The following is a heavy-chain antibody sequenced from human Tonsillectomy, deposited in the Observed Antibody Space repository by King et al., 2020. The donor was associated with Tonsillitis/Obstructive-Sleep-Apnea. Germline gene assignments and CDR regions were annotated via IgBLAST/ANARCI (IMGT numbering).Heavy chain of an antibody. D-gene: IGHD3-22*01. CDR2: ISAYNGHT. V-gene: IGHV1-18*01. Sequence: VQLVESGAEVKKPGASVNVSCKASGYTFPNYGISWVRQAPGQGLEWMGWISAYNGHTNYAQKLQGRVTLTTDTSTSTAYMELRSLRSDDTAVYYCARDSMSHYYDSSGYYTFNYWGQGTLVTVSS. J-gene: IGHJ4*02. CDR3: ARDSMSHYYDSSGYYTFNY. CDR1: GYTFPNYG.